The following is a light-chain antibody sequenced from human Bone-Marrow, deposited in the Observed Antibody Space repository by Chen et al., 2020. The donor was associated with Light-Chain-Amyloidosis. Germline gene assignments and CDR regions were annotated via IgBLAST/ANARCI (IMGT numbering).Light chain of an antibody. V-gene: IGLV3-27*01. J-gene: IGLJ3*02. CDR3: YSATDNYYV. CDR1: ILAKKY. Sequence: SFELTQPSSVSVSPGQTARITCSGDILAKKYAQWFQQRPGQAPMLLIFKDTERPSGIPERFSGSSSGTTVTLTISGAQIDDEGDYYCYSATDNYYVFGGGTKLTVL. CDR2: KDT.